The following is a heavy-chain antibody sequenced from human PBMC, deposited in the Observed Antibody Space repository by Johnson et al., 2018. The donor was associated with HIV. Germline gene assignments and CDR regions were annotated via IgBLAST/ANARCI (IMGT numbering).Heavy chain of an antibody. V-gene: IGHV3-11*01. CDR1: RFTFSDYY. CDR2: ISSSGGTI. J-gene: IGHJ3*02. Sequence: VQLVESGGGLVKPGGSLRLSCAASRFTFSDYYMSWIRQTPGKGLEWVSYISSSGGTIYYADSVKGRFTISRDNSKNTQYLQMNSLRAEDTALYYCARGTPYGGNSWDFDIWGQGTMVTVSS. D-gene: IGHD4-23*01. CDR3: ARGTPYGGNSWDFDI.